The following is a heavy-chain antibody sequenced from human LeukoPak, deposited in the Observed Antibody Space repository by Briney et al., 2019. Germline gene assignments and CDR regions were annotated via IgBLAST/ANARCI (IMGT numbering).Heavy chain of an antibody. V-gene: IGHV3-53*04. CDR2: IDSRDNT. D-gene: IGHD5-24*01. CDR1: GFTFRNNY. Sequence: PGGSLRLSCAASGFTFRNNYMSWVRQAPGKGLEWVSVIDSRDNTYHADSVKGRFTISRHTSKNTLYLQMNSLRAEDTAVYYCARESTPLRGAFDPWGPGTLVTVSS. J-gene: IGHJ5*02. CDR3: ARESTPLRGAFDP.